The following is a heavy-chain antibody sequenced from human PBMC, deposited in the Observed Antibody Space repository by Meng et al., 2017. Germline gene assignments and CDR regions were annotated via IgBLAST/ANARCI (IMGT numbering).Heavy chain of an antibody. CDR2: IWYDGSNK. D-gene: IGHD5-18*01. V-gene: IGHV3-33*01. J-gene: IGHJ4*02. CDR3: AREGQLWARNFDY. Sequence: ESGGGVVLAGRSLRLSCGAFGFTFSSYGMHWVRQAPGKGLEWVAVIWYDGSNKYYADSVKGRFTISRDNSKNTLYLQMNSLRAEDTAVYYCAREGQLWARNFDYWGQGTLVTVSS. CDR1: GFTFSSYG.